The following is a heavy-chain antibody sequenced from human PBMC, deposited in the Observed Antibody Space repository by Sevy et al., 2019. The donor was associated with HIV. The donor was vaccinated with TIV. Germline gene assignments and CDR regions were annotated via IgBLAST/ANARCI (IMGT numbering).Heavy chain of an antibody. CDR1: GYTFTGYY. CDR2: MNPNSGGT. CDR3: ARSIAVGRGAFDI. J-gene: IGHJ3*02. Sequence: ASVKVSCKASGYTFTGYYMHWVRQAPGQGLEWMGRMNPNSGGTNYAQKFQGRVTMTRDTSISTAYMELSRLRSDDTAVYYCARSIAVGRGAFDIWGQGTMVTVSS. D-gene: IGHD6-19*01. V-gene: IGHV1-2*06.